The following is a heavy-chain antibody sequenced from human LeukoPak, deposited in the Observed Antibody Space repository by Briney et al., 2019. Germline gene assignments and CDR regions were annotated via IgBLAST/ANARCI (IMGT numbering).Heavy chain of an antibody. D-gene: IGHD3-22*01. CDR1: GGSISGYY. Sequence: SETLSLTCTVSGGSISGYYWNWIRQPPGKGLEWIGYIYYSGSTDSNPSLKSRVTISVDTSKNQFSLKLSSVTAADTAVYYCARGADSSGYYSIFYFDYWGQGTLVTVSS. CDR2: IYYSGST. CDR3: ARGADSSGYYSIFYFDY. J-gene: IGHJ4*02. V-gene: IGHV4-59*01.